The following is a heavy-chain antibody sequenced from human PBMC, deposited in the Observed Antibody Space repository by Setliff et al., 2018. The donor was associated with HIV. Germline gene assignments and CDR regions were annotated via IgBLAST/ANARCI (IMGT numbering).Heavy chain of an antibody. Sequence: GGSLRLSCTTSGFTFGDYAMSWVRQAPGKGLEWVSSISTGSSYIYYADSVKGRFTISRDKAKNSLYLQVNSLRAEDTAVYHCAKDWGSRGLMATPDVWGTGTTVTVSS. D-gene: IGHD3-10*01. CDR1: GFTFGDYA. V-gene: IGHV3-21*04. CDR3: AKDWGSRGLMATPDV. CDR2: ISTGSSYI. J-gene: IGHJ6*04.